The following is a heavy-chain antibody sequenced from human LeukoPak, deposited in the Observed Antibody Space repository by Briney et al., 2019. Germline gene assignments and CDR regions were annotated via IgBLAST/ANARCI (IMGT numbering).Heavy chain of an antibody. J-gene: IGHJ4*02. CDR2: LYPGDSDT. Sequence: GESLKISCKGSGYSFTSYSIGWVRQMPGKGLEWMGLLYPGDSDTRYSPSFQGHHAIAADKSISTAYLQWSSLKASDTAMYYCAIKIYDSSGYFAFDYWGQGTLVTVSS. CDR1: GYSFTSYS. CDR3: AIKIYDSSGYFAFDY. D-gene: IGHD3-22*01. V-gene: IGHV5-51*01.